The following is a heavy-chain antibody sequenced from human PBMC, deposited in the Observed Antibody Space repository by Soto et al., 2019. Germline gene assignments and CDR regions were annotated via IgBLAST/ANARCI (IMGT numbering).Heavy chain of an antibody. J-gene: IGHJ4*02. CDR1: GFTFSSFG. CDR3: AKALGELSPESFDY. Sequence: PGGSLRLSCAASGFTFSSFGMHWVRQAPGKGLEWVAIVSYDGSNKYYADSVKGRFTVSRDNSKNTLFLQMNSLKTEDTAVYYCAKALGELSPESFDYWGQGSLDTVSS. D-gene: IGHD3-16*02. V-gene: IGHV3-30*18. CDR2: VSYDGSNK.